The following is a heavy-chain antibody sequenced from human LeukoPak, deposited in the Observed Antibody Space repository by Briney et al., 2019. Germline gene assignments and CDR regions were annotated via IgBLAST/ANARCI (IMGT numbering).Heavy chain of an antibody. CDR3: AREAYGVRGENWFDP. V-gene: IGHV1-3*01. D-gene: IGHD3-10*01. Sequence: GASVKVSCKASGYTFTRYNIHWVRQAPGQSLEWMGWINAGNGNTKYSQKFQGRVTFTRDTSASTAYMELSSLTSEDTAVYYCAREAYGVRGENWFDPWGQGTLVTVSS. CDR1: GYTFTRYN. CDR2: INAGNGNT. J-gene: IGHJ5*02.